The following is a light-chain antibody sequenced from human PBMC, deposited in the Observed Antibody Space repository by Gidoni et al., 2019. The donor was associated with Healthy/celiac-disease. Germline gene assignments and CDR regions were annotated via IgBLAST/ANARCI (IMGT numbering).Light chain of an antibody. J-gene: IGKJ1*01. CDR1: QSVLYSSKNKNY. CDR3: QQYYSTPQT. V-gene: IGKV4-1*01. CDR2: WAS. Sequence: DIVMTQSPDSLAVSLCDMATINCKSSQSVLYSSKNKNYLAWYQQKPGQPPKLLIYWASNRESGVPERFSGSGSGTDFTLTISSMQAEDVAVYYCQQYYSTPQTFGQGTKVEIK.